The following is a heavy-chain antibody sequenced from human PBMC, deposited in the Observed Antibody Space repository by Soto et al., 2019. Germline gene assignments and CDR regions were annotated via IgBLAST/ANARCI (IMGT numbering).Heavy chain of an antibody. CDR3: VRMYYYDSSGSWPSYYFDY. D-gene: IGHD3-22*01. J-gene: IGHJ4*02. CDR2: IYYRGST. CDR1: GGSVSSGSYY. Sequence: PSETLSLTCTVSGGSVSSGSYYWSWIRQPPGKGLEWIGYIYYRGSTNYNPSLKSRVTISVDTSKNQFSLKLSSVTAADTAVYFCVRMYYYDSSGSWPSYYFDYWGQGTLVTVSS. V-gene: IGHV4-61*01.